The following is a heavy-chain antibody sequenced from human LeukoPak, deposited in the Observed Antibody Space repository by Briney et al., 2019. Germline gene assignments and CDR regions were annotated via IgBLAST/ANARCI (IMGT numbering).Heavy chain of an antibody. Sequence: SETLSLTCAVYGGSFTGYYWGWIRQSSGKRLDWIGQINDSGNTNYNPSLRSRVTMSVDTSKKQVSLHLSSVTAADTAVYYCASSYYDTGGFSPFDYWGRGTLVIVSS. D-gene: IGHD2-8*02. CDR1: GGSFTGYY. V-gene: IGHV4-34*01. CDR3: ASSYYDTGGFSPFDY. CDR2: INDSGNT. J-gene: IGHJ4*02.